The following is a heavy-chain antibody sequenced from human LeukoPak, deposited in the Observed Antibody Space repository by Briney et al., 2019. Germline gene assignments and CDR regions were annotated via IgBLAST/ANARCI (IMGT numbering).Heavy chain of an antibody. Sequence: SETLSLTCTVSGGSISSSSYYWGWIRQPPGKGLEWIGSIYYSGSTYYNPSLKSRVTISVDTSKNQFSLRLNSVTAADTAVYYCARGSWQWPGGGVWGKGTTVTVSS. V-gene: IGHV4-39*07. CDR3: ARGSWQWPGGGV. J-gene: IGHJ6*04. D-gene: IGHD6-19*01. CDR1: GGSISSSSYY. CDR2: IYYSGST.